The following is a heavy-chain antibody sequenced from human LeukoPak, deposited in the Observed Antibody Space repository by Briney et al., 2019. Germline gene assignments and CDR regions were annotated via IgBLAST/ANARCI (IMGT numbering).Heavy chain of an antibody. Sequence: GGSLRLSCAASGFTFSSYGMDWVRQAPGKGLEWVAFIRYDGNNKDYADSVKGRFTISRDNSKNTLYLQMNSLRVEDTAVYYCAKGYGDLVAFDIWGQGTMVTVSS. CDR1: GFTFSSYG. J-gene: IGHJ3*02. D-gene: IGHD4-17*01. CDR2: IRYDGNNK. V-gene: IGHV3-30*02. CDR3: AKGYGDLVAFDI.